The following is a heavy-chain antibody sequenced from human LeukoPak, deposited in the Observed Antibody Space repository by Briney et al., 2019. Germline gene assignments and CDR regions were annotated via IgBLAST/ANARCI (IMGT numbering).Heavy chain of an antibody. V-gene: IGHV3-23*01. CDR3: AKGPGTTGWFDP. Sequence: GGSLRLSCAASGFTFSSYGMSWVRQAPGKGLEWVSGISGSGATTYYADSVKGRFTISRDNSKNTLYLQMNGLRVEDTAVYFCAKGPGTTGWFDPWGQGTLVTVSS. CDR1: GFTFSSYG. J-gene: IGHJ5*02. CDR2: ISGSGATT. D-gene: IGHD1-1*01.